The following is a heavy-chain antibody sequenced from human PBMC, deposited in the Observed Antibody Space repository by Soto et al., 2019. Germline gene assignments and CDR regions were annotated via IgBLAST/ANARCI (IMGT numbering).Heavy chain of an antibody. J-gene: IGHJ6*02. CDR3: AREGYYYGSGSYSPPRYYGMDV. CDR2: ISAYNDNT. Sequence: QIQLVQSGAEVKKAGASVKVSCKASGYTFTNYGISWVRQALGQGLEWMGWISAYNDNTNYAQKFQVRVTLTTDTSTRTAYMELRSLTSDDTAVYYCAREGYYYGSGSYSPPRYYGMDVWGQGTTVTVFS. CDR1: GYTFTNYG. V-gene: IGHV1-18*01. D-gene: IGHD3-10*01.